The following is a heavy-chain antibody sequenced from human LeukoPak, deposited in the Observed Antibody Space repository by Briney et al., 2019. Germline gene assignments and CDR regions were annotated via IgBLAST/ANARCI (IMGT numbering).Heavy chain of an antibody. V-gene: IGHV1-2*02. D-gene: IGHD2-15*01. Sequence: ASVKVSCKASGYTFTGYYMHWVRQAPGHGLEWMGWINPNSGGTNYAQKFQGRVTMTRDTSISTAYMELSRLRSDDTAVYYCARDFEGYCSGGSCYKDGYYFDYWGQGALVTVSS. CDR3: ARDFEGYCSGGSCYKDGYYFDY. J-gene: IGHJ4*02. CDR2: INPNSGGT. CDR1: GYTFTGYY.